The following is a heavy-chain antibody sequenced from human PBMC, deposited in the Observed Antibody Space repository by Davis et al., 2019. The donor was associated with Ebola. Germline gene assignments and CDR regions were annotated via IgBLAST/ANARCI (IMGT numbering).Heavy chain of an antibody. V-gene: IGHV3-23*01. J-gene: IGHJ1*01. Sequence: GGSLRLSCAASGLTFSNYGMNWVRQAPGKGLEWVSTISGAGGATYYADSVKGRFTISRDNAKNSLVLQMDDLRVEDTAVYYCTRSRVAAQYWGQGTLVTVSS. D-gene: IGHD6-19*01. CDR1: GLTFSNYG. CDR2: ISGAGGAT. CDR3: TRSRVAAQY.